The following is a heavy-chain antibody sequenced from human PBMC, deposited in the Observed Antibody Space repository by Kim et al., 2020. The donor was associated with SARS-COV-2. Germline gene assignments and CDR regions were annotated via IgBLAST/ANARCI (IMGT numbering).Heavy chain of an antibody. J-gene: IGHJ4*02. CDR2: IYYSGST. CDR3: ARGGPGGAVAGVFDY. D-gene: IGHD6-19*01. V-gene: IGHV4-59*01. CDR1: GGSIGSYY. Sequence: SETLSLTCTVSGGSIGSYYWNWLRQPPGKGLEWIGYIYYSGSTNYNPSLKSRGTISVDTSKNQFSLKLSSVTAADTAVYYCARGGPGGAVAGVFDYWGQGTLVTVSS.